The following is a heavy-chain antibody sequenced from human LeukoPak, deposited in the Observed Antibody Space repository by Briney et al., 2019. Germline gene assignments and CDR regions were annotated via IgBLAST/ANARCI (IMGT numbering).Heavy chain of an antibody. V-gene: IGHV3-7*05. J-gene: IGHJ4*02. D-gene: IGHD4-23*01. CDR3: ARVSRGGGSSY. Sequence: GGSLRLSCVVSGFTFSNYWMSWVRQAPGEGLEWVALINQDGSARYYVDFVKGRFTISRDNTKNSLYLQLNSLRADDTALYYCARVSRGGGSSYWGQGTLVTVSS. CDR2: INQDGSAR. CDR1: GFTFSNYW.